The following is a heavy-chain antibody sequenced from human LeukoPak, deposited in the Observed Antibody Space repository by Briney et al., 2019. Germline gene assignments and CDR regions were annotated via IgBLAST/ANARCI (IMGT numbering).Heavy chain of an antibody. CDR1: GFTFSSYE. CDR2: ISSADTTK. CDR3: ARDYWFDP. J-gene: IGHJ5*02. V-gene: IGHV3-48*03. Sequence: PGGSLRLSCAASGFTFSSYEMNWVRQARGKGLEWISYISSADTTKIYADSVKGRFTISRDNAKNSLYLQMNSLRAEDTAVYYCARDYWFDPWGHGTLVRLSS.